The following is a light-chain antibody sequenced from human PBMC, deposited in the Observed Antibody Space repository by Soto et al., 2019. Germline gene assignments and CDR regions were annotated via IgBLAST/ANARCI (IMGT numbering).Light chain of an antibody. J-gene: IGKJ4*01. CDR3: QQLNSYPLT. CDR1: QGISSY. CDR2: AAS. V-gene: IGKV1-9*01. Sequence: DIQLTQSPSFLSASVGDRVTITCRASQGISSYLAWYQQKPGKAPKLLIYAASTLQSGVPSRFSGSRSGTEFTLTISSLQPEDFATYYCQQLNSYPLTFGGGTEVEIK.